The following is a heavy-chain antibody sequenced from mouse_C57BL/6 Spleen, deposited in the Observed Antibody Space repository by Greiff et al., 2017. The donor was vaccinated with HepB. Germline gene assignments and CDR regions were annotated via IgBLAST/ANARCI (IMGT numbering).Heavy chain of an antibody. D-gene: IGHD3-2*02. CDR3: ARGYGSGSSAY. CDR1: GYTFTSYW. CDR2: IDPSDSYT. Sequence: QVQLQQPGAELVMPGASVKLSCKASGYTFTSYWMHWVKQRPGQGLEWIGEIDPSDSYTTYNQKFKGKSTLTVDKSSSPAYMQLSSLTSDDSAVYDCARGYGSGSSAYWGQGTLVTVSA. J-gene: IGHJ3*01. V-gene: IGHV1-69*01.